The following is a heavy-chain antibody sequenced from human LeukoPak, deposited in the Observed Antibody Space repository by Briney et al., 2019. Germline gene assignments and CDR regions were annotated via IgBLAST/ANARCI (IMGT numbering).Heavy chain of an antibody. CDR2: ISHSGST. V-gene: IGHV4-34*01. J-gene: IGHJ4*02. CDR1: GGSFSGYY. CDR3: ARFYDFWSGYQFDY. D-gene: IGHD3-3*01. Sequence: SETLSLTCAVYGGSFSGYYWSWIRQPPGKGLEWIGEISHSGSTNYNPSLKSRVTISVDTSKNQFSLKLSSVTAADTAVYYCARFYDFWSGYQFDYWGQGTLVTVSS.